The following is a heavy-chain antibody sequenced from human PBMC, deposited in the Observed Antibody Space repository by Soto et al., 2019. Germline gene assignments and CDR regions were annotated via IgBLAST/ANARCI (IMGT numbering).Heavy chain of an antibody. D-gene: IGHD4-4*01. V-gene: IGHV1-18*01. CDR3: ARDLITTPHNRPYWFDP. CDR1: GYTFTSYG. J-gene: IGHJ5*02. CDR2: ISAYNGNT. Sequence: ASVKVSCKASGYTFTSYGISWVRQAPGQGLEWMGWISAYNGNTNYAQKHQGRVTMTTDTSTSTAYMELRSLRSDDTAVYYCARDLITTPHNRPYWFDPWGQGTLVTVSS.